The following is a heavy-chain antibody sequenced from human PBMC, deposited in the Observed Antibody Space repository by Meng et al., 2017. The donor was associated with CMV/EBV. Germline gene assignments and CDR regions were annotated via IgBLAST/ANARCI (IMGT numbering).Heavy chain of an antibody. CDR3: ARGVAAAFWFDP. D-gene: IGHD6-13*01. Sequence: GGSLTLSCAASGFTFSSYEMNWVRQAPGKGLEWVSYISSSGSTIYYADSVKGRFTISRDNAKNSLYLQMNSLRAEDTAVYYCARGVAAAFWFDPCGQGTLVTVSS. V-gene: IGHV3-48*03. CDR1: GFTFSSYE. J-gene: IGHJ5*02. CDR2: ISSSGSTI.